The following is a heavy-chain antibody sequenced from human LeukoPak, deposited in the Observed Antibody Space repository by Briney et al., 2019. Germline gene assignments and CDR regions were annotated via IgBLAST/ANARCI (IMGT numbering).Heavy chain of an antibody. J-gene: IGHJ6*03. CDR1: GFTFSSYA. CDR3: ARDRRVVQTNYYYYYMDV. V-gene: IGHV3-30-3*01. D-gene: IGHD1-1*01. CDR2: ISYDGSNK. Sequence: PGGSLRLSCAASGFTFSSYAMHWVRQAPGKGLEWVSVISYDGSNKYYADSVKGRFTISRDNSKNTLYLQMNSLRAEDTAVYYCARDRRVVQTNYYYYYMDVWGKGTTVTVSS.